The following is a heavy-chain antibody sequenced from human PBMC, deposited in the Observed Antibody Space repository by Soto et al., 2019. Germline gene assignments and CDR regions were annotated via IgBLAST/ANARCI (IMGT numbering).Heavy chain of an antibody. Sequence: QVHLVQSGAEVKKPGASVKVSCKASGYIFTGYHIHWVRQAPGRGLEWMGWINPNSGDTEYAQNFQSRVTMTRDTSFNVVYMEMSGLMSDDTAVYYCARDARGTRGFDEMDIWGQGTTVTVSS. CDR1: GYIFTGYH. D-gene: IGHD3-9*01. V-gene: IGHV1-2*02. CDR3: ARDARGTRGFDEMDI. J-gene: IGHJ6*02. CDR2: INPNSGDT.